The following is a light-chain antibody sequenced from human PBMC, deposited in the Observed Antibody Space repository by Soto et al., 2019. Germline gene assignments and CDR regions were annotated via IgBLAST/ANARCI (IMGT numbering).Light chain of an antibody. CDR3: CSYAGSSTYVI. Sequence: QSALTQPASVSGSPGQSITISCTGTSSDIGSYNLVSWYQQRPGKAPKLMIYEVSERPSGVSNRFSGSRSGNTASLTISGLQAEDEADYYCCSYAGSSTYVIFGGGTKLTVL. V-gene: IGLV2-23*02. CDR2: EVS. J-gene: IGLJ2*01. CDR1: SSDIGSYNL.